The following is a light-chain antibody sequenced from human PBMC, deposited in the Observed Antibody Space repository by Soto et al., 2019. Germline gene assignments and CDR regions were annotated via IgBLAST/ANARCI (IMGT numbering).Light chain of an antibody. Sequence: DIQLTQSPSFLSASVGDRVTITCRASQGISSYLDWYQQKPGKAPKLLIYAASTLQSGVPSRFSGSGSGTELTLTISSLQPQDFETYYCQQLNSYPPTFGPGTKVHIK. CDR2: AAS. J-gene: IGKJ3*01. CDR3: QQLNSYPPT. V-gene: IGKV1-9*01. CDR1: QGISSY.